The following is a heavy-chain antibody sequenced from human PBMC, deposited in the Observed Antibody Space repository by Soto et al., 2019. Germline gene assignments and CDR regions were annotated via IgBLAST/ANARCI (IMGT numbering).Heavy chain of an antibody. Sequence: PGGSLRLSCAASGFTFSSYGMHWVRQAPGKGLEWVAVISYDGSNKYYADSVKGRFTISRDNSKNTLYLQMNSLRAEDTAVYYCRGGGEFDTWARETPVPVSS. CDR1: GFTFSSYG. D-gene: IGHD7-27*01. CDR3: RGGGEFDT. CDR2: ISYDGSNK. J-gene: IGHJ5*02. V-gene: IGHV3-30*03.